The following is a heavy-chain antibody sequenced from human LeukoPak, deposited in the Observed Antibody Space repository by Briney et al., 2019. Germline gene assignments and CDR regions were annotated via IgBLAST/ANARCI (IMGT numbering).Heavy chain of an antibody. CDR2: ISGSGGST. Sequence: PGGSLRLSCAASGFTFSSYAMSWVRQAPGKGLELVSAISGSGGSTYYADSVKGRFTISRDNYKNTLYLQMNSLRAEDTAVYYCAKGERGSLDYFYYCCQGTLVTVSS. V-gene: IGHV3-23*01. J-gene: IGHJ4*02. CDR1: GFTFSSYA. D-gene: IGHD1-26*01. CDR3: AKGERGSLDYFYY.